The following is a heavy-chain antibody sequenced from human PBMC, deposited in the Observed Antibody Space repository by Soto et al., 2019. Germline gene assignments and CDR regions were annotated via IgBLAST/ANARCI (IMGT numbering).Heavy chain of an antibody. V-gene: IGHV4-59*08. CDR2: IHYSGST. CDR1: GGSISPYY. CDR3: ASLQAVAGTGDWFDP. D-gene: IGHD6-19*01. Sequence: QVQLQESGPGLVKPSETLSLTCTVSGGSISPYYWSWIRQSPGKGLEWIGYIHYSGSTNYNPSLKSRVTISVDTSKKQFSLKLRFVTAADTAVYYCASLQAVAGTGDWFDPWGQGTLVTVST. J-gene: IGHJ5*02.